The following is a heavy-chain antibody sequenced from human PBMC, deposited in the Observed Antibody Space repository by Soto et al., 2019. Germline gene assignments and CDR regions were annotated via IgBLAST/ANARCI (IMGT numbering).Heavy chain of an antibody. J-gene: IGHJ4*02. CDR2: ISYDGSNK. V-gene: IGHV3-30-3*01. Sequence: QVQLVESGGGVVQPGRSLRLSCAASGFTFSSYAMHWVRQAPGKGLEWVAVISYDGSNKYYADSVKGRFTISRDNSKNTLHLQMNSLRAEDTAVYYCARDQPSAVAGFSFDYGGQGTLVTVCS. CDR3: ARDQPSAVAGFSFDY. D-gene: IGHD6-19*01. CDR1: GFTFSSYA.